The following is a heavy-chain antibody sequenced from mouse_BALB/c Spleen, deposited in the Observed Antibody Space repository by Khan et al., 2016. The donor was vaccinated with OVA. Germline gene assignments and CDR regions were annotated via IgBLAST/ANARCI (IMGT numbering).Heavy chain of an antibody. Sequence: EVQLQESGPGLVKPSQSLSLTCSVTGYSIISGYYWNWIRQFPGNKLEWMGYISYDGSNNYNPSLKNRIPITRDTSKNQFFLKLNSVTTEDTATYYCARDYFVNYYCDYGGQGTTRTVSS. CDR3: ARDYFVNYYCDY. CDR2: ISYDGSN. CDR1: GYSIISGYY. J-gene: IGHJ2*01. V-gene: IGHV3-6*02. D-gene: IGHD2-1*01.